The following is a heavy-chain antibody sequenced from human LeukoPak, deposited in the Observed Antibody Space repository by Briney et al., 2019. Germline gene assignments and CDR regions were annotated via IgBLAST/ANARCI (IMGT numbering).Heavy chain of an antibody. Sequence: GASVEVSCKASGGTFSSYAISWVRQAPGQGLEWMGWISAYNGNTNYAQKLQGRVTMTTDTSTSTAYMELRSLRSDDTAVYYCARMGYDFWSGYLDWGQGTLVTVSS. CDR1: GGTFSSYA. J-gene: IGHJ4*02. CDR2: ISAYNGNT. D-gene: IGHD3-3*01. CDR3: ARMGYDFWSGYLD. V-gene: IGHV1-18*01.